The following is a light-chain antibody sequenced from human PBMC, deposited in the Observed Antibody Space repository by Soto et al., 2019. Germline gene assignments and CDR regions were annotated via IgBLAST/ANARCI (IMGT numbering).Light chain of an antibody. CDR3: QQVDSYPRT. J-gene: IGKJ3*01. CDR2: SVS. CDR1: QAIGSY. V-gene: IGKV1-9*01. Sequence: IQLTQSPSSLSASVGDTVTITCRASQAIGSYFAWYQQRPGTAPKLLIYSVSTLHSGVPSRFSGSGSGTDFTLTISSLQPEDFATYYCQQVDSYPRTFGPGTTVEI.